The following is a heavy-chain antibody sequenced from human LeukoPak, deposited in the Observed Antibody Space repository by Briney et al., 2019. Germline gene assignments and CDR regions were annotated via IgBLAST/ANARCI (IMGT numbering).Heavy chain of an antibody. Sequence: GGSLRLSCAASGFTFSSYGMHWVRQAPGKGLEWVAFIRYDGSNKYYADSVKGRFTISRDNSKNTLYLRMNSLRAEDTAVYYCAKIYCSGGSCSQYFDYRGQGTLVTVSS. J-gene: IGHJ4*02. V-gene: IGHV3-30*02. CDR3: AKIYCSGGSCSQYFDY. CDR1: GFTFSSYG. D-gene: IGHD2-15*01. CDR2: IRYDGSNK.